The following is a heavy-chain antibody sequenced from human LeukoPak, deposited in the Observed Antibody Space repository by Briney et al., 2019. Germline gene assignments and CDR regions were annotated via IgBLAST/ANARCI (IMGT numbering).Heavy chain of an antibody. Sequence: GASVKVSCKASGGTFSSYAISWVRQAPGQGLEWMGGIIPIFGTANYAQKFQGRVTITTDESTCTAYMELSSLRSEDTAVYYCARASGGGHLFDYWGQGTLVTVSS. V-gene: IGHV1-69*05. CDR1: GGTFSSYA. CDR2: IIPIFGTA. D-gene: IGHD3-3*01. J-gene: IGHJ4*02. CDR3: ARASGGGHLFDY.